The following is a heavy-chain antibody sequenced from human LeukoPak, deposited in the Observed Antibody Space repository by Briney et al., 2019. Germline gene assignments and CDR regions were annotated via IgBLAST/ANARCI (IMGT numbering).Heavy chain of an antibody. CDR1: GFTFSGYG. CDR3: ARPPMVRGVIIAGDDVFDI. V-gene: IGHV3-33*01. Sequence: PGGSLRLSCAASGFTFSGYGMHWVRQAPGKGLEWVAVIWYDGSTKYYADSVKGRFTISRDNSKNTLYLQMNSLKAEDTAVYYCARPPMVRGVIIAGDDVFDIWGQGTMVSVSS. J-gene: IGHJ3*02. D-gene: IGHD3-10*01. CDR2: IWYDGSTK.